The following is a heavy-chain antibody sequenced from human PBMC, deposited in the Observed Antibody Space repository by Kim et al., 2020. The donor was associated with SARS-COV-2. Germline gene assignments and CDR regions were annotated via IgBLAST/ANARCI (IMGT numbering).Heavy chain of an antibody. CDR1: GYSLTNNYW. Sequence: SETLSLTCAVSGYSLTNNYWWAWIRQPPGKGLEWIGYIYYSGSTHHNPSLKSRVSMSVDTSKNQFSLQLSSLTAADTALYYCARMNFGSNWFDPWGQGTLVTVAS. CDR2: IYYSGST. CDR3: ARMNFGSNWFDP. D-gene: IGHD3-3*01. J-gene: IGHJ5*02. V-gene: IGHV4-28*01.